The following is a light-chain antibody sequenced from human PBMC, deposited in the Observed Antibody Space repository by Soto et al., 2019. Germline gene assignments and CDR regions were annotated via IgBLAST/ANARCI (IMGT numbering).Light chain of an antibody. CDR1: SSNIGNNA. V-gene: IGLV1-36*01. CDR2: YDD. Sequence: QSVLTQPPSVSEAPRQRVTISCSGSSSNIGNNAVNWYQQLPGKAPKLLIYYDDLLPSGVSDRFSGSKSGTSASLAISGLQSEDESYYYCAAWDDSLNAPVFGTGTKVTV. J-gene: IGLJ1*01. CDR3: AAWDDSLNAPV.